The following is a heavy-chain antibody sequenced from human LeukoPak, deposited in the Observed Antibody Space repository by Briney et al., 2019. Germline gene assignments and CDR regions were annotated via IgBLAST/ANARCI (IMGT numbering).Heavy chain of an antibody. CDR3: AREVIRGSSWYNWFDP. D-gene: IGHD6-13*01. CDR1: GDSVSSNSAA. V-gene: IGHV6-1*01. J-gene: IGHJ5*02. Sequence: SQTLSLTCAISGDSVSSNSAAWNWIRQSPSRGLEWLGRTYYRSKWYNDYAVSVKSRIIINPDTSKNQFSLQLNSVTPEDTAVYYCAREVIRGSSWYNWFDPWGQGTLVTVSS. CDR2: TYYRSKWYN.